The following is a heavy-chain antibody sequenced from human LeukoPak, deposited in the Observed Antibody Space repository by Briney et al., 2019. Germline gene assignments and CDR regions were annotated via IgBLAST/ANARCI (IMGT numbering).Heavy chain of an antibody. V-gene: IGHV1-18*01. CDR1: GYIFTSYG. CDR2: ISAHNGNT. D-gene: IGHD4-11*01. J-gene: IGHJ4*02. Sequence: GASVKVSCKASGYIFTSYGIIWVRQAPGQGLQWMGWISAHNGNTNYARKLQGRVTMTTDTSTSTVYMELRSLRSDDTAVYYCARAQTTLLLDYWGQGTLVTVSS. CDR3: ARAQTTLLLDY.